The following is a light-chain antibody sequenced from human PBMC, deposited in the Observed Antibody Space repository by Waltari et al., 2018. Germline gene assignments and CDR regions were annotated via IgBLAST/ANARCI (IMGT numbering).Light chain of an antibody. V-gene: IGKV1-5*03. Sequence: DIQMTQSPSTLSASVGDRITITCRASQDIRSWLAWYQQKPGKAPETLIYKASTLHGGVPSRFSGSGSGTEFTFTISSLQPDDFATYYCQQYDAYSRTFGQGTKVEVK. CDR2: KAS. J-gene: IGKJ1*01. CDR1: QDIRSW. CDR3: QQYDAYSRT.